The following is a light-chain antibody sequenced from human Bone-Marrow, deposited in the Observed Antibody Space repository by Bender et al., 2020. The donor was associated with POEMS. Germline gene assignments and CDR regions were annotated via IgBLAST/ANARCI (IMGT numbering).Light chain of an antibody. V-gene: IGLV2-14*03. CDR2: GLT. CDR3: SSYTISSTWV. Sequence: QSVLTQEASMSGSPGQTVTLSCAGFSSDFLARDYIALYQQHPGKAPKLVLFGLTNRPSEDSSRFSGYMSGNTASLTISGLQAEDEANYYCSSYTISSTWVFGGGTKLTVL. CDR1: SSDFLARDY. J-gene: IGLJ3*02.